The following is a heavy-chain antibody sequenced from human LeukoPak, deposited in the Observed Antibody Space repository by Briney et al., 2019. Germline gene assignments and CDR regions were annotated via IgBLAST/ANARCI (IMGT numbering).Heavy chain of an antibody. D-gene: IGHD1-7*01. CDR1: DDSISDYY. CDR3: ARTGLTGSTEDGNAYYFDY. V-gene: IGHV4-59*08. Sequence: SETLSLTCTVSDDSISDYYRGWIRQPPGKGLEWIGYFHNSGTSTYNPSLRSRVTISLDTSKGQFSLKLSSVTAADTAVYYCARTGLTGSTEDGNAYYFDYWGQGTLVTVSS. CDR2: FHNSGTS. J-gene: IGHJ4*02.